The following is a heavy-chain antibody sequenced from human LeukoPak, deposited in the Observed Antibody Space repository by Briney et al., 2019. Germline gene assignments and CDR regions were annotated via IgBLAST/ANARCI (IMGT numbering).Heavy chain of an antibody. Sequence: QPGGSLRLSCAASGFTLNSYLMSWVRQAPGRGLEWVANIKKDGSEESYLDSVKGRFTVSRDNAKNSLFLQMNSLRGEDTAVSYCARSNPNKNALDLWGQGTMVTISS. J-gene: IGHJ3*01. CDR1: GFTLNSYL. V-gene: IGHV3-7*01. CDR3: ARSNPNKNALDL. CDR2: IKKDGSEE. D-gene: IGHD1-14*01.